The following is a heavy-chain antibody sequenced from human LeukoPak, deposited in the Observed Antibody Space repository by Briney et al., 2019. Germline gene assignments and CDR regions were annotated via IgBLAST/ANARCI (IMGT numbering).Heavy chain of an antibody. Sequence: RGSLRLSCAASGFTFSSYEMNWVRQAPGKGLEWVSYISGGDSTIYYADSVQGRFTISRDNAKNPLYLQMNSLRAEDTAVYYCARDTPPSYYHYMDVWGKGTTVTASS. CDR2: ISGGDSTI. J-gene: IGHJ6*03. V-gene: IGHV3-48*03. CDR3: ARDTPPSYYHYMDV. CDR1: GFTFSSYE.